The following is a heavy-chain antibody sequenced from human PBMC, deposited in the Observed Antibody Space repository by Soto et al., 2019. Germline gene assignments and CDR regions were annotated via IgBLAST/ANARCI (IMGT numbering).Heavy chain of an antibody. CDR1: GCIFSSYG. J-gene: IGHJ4*02. Sequence: PGGALRLSWAASGCIFSSYGMHWVRQAPGKGLEWVAVISYDGSNKYYADSVKGRFTISRDNSKNTLYLQMNSLRAEDTAVYYCAKDKTGAPYYFDYWGQGT. V-gene: IGHV3-30*18. CDR3: AKDKTGAPYYFDY. CDR2: ISYDGSNK.